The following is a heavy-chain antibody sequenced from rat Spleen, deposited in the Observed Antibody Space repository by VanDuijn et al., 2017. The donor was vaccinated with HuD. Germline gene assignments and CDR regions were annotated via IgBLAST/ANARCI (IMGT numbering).Heavy chain of an antibody. CDR2: INYDGTST. J-gene: IGHJ1*01. D-gene: IGHD2-7*01. CDR3: VRQGYLRDWYFDF. CDR1: GFTFSDYY. Sequence: EVQLVESGGGLVQPGRSLKLSCAASGFTFSDYYVAWVRQAPTKGLEWVATINYDGTSTFYRDSVRARFTISRDNAKNTLYLQVDSLRSEDTATYYCVRQGYLRDWYFDFWGPGNMVTVSS. V-gene: IGHV5-7*01.